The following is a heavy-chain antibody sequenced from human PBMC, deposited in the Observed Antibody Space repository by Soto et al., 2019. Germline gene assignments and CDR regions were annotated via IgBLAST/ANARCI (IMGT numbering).Heavy chain of an antibody. V-gene: IGHV3-30*18. J-gene: IGHJ6*03. Sequence: GGSLRLSCAASGFTFSSYVMHWVRQAPGKGLEWVAVISYDGSNKYYADSVKGRFTISRDNSKNTLYLQMNSLRAEDTAVYYCAKDLLDIVATIETYYYYYMDVWGKGTTVTVSS. CDR1: GFTFSSYV. CDR2: ISYDGSNK. D-gene: IGHD5-12*01. CDR3: AKDLLDIVATIETYYYYYMDV.